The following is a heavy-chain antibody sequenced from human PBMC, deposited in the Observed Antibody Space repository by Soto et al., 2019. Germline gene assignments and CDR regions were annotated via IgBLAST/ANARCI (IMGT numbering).Heavy chain of an antibody. CDR1: GGSISSYY. D-gene: IGHD1-26*01. CDR2: IYYSGST. CDR3: ARVGGVGATGYYYYYGMDV. Sequence: SETLSLTCTVSGGSISSYYWSWIRQPPGKGLEWIGYIYYSGSTNYNPSLKSRVTISVDTSKNQFSLKLSSVTAADTAVYYCARVGGVGATGYYYYYGMDVWGQGTTVTVSS. J-gene: IGHJ6*02. V-gene: IGHV4-59*01.